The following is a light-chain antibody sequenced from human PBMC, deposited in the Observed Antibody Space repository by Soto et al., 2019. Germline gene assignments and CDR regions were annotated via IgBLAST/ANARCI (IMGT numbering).Light chain of an antibody. Sequence: QAASVSGSPGQSITISCTGTSSDVGGYNYVSWYQQHPGKAPKLMIYDVSNRPSGVSNRFSGSKSGNTASLTISGLQAEDEADYYCSSYTSSSTPWVFGTGTKVTVL. V-gene: IGLV2-14*01. CDR1: SSDVGGYNY. CDR3: SSYTSSSTPWV. J-gene: IGLJ1*01. CDR2: DVS.